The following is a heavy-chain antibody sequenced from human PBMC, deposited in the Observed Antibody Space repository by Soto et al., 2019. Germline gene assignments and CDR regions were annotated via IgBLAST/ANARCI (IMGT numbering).Heavy chain of an antibody. J-gene: IGHJ4*02. CDR3: AKDEGSGSALGY. CDR1: GFTFSSYA. Sequence: EVQLLESGGGLVQPGGSLRLSCAASGFTFSSYAMSWVRQAPGKGLEWVSAISGSGGSTYHADSGKGRFTISRDNSKNTLYLQMNSLRAEDTAVYYCAKDEGSGSALGYWGQGTLVTVSS. D-gene: IGHD3-10*01. CDR2: ISGSGGST. V-gene: IGHV3-23*01.